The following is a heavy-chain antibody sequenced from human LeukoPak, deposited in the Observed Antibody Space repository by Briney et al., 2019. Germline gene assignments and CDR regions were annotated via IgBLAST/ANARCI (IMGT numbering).Heavy chain of an antibody. CDR2: ITGSGGST. J-gene: IGHJ4*02. V-gene: IGHV3-23*01. D-gene: IGHD6-13*01. CDR1: GFTFSSYA. Sequence: GGSLRLSCAASGFTFSSYAMSWVPHAPGKGLEWVSAITGSGGSTYYADSVKGRFTISRDNSKNTLYLQMNTLRAEGTAVYYCAKGMDSSPVGRRSAADYWGQGTLVTVSS. CDR3: AKGMDSSPVGRRSAADY.